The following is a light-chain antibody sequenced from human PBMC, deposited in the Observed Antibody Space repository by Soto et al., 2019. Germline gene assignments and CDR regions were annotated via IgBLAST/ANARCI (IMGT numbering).Light chain of an antibody. CDR1: QSFRGL. J-gene: IGKJ5*01. Sequence: EVVLTQFPATLSLSPGDGATLSCRASQSFRGLLAWYQQKPGQAPRLLIYDAYNRATGIPPRFSGSGPGTDFTLTISSLEPEDSAVYYCQQRHMWPITFGQGTRLEIK. CDR3: QQRHMWPIT. CDR2: DAY. V-gene: IGKV3-11*01.